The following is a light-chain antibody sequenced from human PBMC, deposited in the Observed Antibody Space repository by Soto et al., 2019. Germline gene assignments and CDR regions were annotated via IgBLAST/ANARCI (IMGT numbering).Light chain of an antibody. V-gene: IGLV1-47*01. CDR3: AAWDDSLSGVV. Sequence: QSVLTQPPSASGTPGQRVTISCSGSSSNIGRNYVYWYQQIPGTATKLLIYRNNQRPSGVPDRFSGSKSGTSASLAISGLRSEDEADYYCAAWDDSLSGVVFGGGTKLTVL. CDR1: SSNIGRNY. J-gene: IGLJ2*01. CDR2: RNN.